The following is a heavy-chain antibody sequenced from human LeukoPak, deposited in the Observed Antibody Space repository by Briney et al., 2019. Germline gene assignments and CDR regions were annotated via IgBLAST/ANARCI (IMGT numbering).Heavy chain of an antibody. CDR3: ARGYGFGYSSTFDY. J-gene: IGHJ4*02. D-gene: IGHD6-13*01. CDR2: IYYSGST. CDR1: GGSISSSTYY. V-gene: IGHV4-39*07. Sequence: PSETLSLTCTISGGSISSSTYYWGWIRQPPGKGLEWIGSIYYSGSTYYNPSLKSRVTISVDTSKNQFSLKLSSVTAADTAVYYCARGYGFGYSSTFDYWGQGTLVTVSS.